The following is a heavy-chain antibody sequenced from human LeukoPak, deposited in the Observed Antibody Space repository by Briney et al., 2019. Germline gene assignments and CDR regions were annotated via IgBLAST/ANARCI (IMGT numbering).Heavy chain of an antibody. CDR1: GDSITRNTYY. CDR3: ARLSTSDTDGNYFDF. Sequence: PSETLPLTCTVSGDSITRNTYYWVWVRQPPGTGLEWTGSINYSGRTLYSSSLKGRATISVDTFRNQFSLKVTSVTAADTAVYSCARLSTSDTDGNYFDFWGQGTLVTVSS. V-gene: IGHV4-39*01. J-gene: IGHJ4*02. D-gene: IGHD1-1*01. CDR2: INYSGRT.